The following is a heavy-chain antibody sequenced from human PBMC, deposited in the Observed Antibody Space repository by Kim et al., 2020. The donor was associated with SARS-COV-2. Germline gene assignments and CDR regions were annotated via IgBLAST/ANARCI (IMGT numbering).Heavy chain of an antibody. J-gene: IGHJ4*02. CDR2: INTNTGNP. CDR3: ARVVEQWPHGGYYFDY. D-gene: IGHD6-19*01. V-gene: IGHV7-4-1*02. CDR1: GYTFTSYA. Sequence: ASVKVSCKASGYTFTSYAMNWVRQAPGQGLEWMGWINTNTGNPTYAQGFTGRFVFSLDTSVSTAYLQISSLKAEDTAVYYCARVVEQWPHGGYYFDYWVQGTLVTVPS.